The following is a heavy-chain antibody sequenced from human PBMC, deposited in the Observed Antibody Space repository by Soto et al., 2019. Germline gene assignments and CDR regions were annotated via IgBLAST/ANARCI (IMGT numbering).Heavy chain of an antibody. CDR1: GGTFSSYA. Sequence: GASVKVSCKASGGTFSSYAISWVRQAPGQGLERMGGIIPIFGTANYAQKFQGRVTITADESTSTAYMELSSLRSEDTAVYYCARPESRNCSSTSCYVFYYYYGMDVWGQGTTVTVSS. CDR2: IIPIFGTA. CDR3: ARPESRNCSSTSCYVFYYYYGMDV. D-gene: IGHD2-2*01. V-gene: IGHV1-69*13. J-gene: IGHJ6*02.